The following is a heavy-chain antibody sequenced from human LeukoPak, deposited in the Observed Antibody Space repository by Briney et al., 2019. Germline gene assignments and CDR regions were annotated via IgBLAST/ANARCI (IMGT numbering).Heavy chain of an antibody. V-gene: IGHV3-11*01. D-gene: IGHD1-26*01. Sequence: GGSLRLSCAASGFTFSDYYMSWIRQAPGKGLEWVSYISSSGSTIYYADSVKGRFTISRDNAKNSLYLQMNSLRAEDTAVYYCARSTRRDSEIALAEYFQHWGQGTLVTVSS. CDR1: GFTFSDYY. CDR2: ISSSGSTI. CDR3: ARSTRRDSEIALAEYFQH. J-gene: IGHJ1*01.